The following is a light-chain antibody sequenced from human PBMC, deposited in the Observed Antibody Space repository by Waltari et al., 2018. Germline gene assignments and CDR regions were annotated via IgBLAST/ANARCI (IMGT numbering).Light chain of an antibody. V-gene: IGKV1-9*01. J-gene: IGKJ1*01. CDR1: QGISTY. Sequence: DIQLTQSPSFLSASVGYRVTITCRASQGISTYLAWYQQKPGKAPKLLIYAASTLQSGVPSRFSGSGSGTEFTLTISSLQPEDFAIYYCQQLNNYLWTFGQGTEVEIK. CDR3: QQLNNYLWT. CDR2: AAS.